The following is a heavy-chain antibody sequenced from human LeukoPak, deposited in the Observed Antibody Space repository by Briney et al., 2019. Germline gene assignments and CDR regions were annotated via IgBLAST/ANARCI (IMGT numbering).Heavy chain of an antibody. CDR3: AKATPYYFDY. CDR1: GFTSDDYA. CDR2: ISWNSGSI. J-gene: IGHJ4*02. V-gene: IGHV3-9*02. Sequence: GGSLRLSCAASGFTSDDYAMHWVRQAPGKDLEWVSGISWNSGSIGYADSVKGRFTISRDNAKNSLYLQMNSLRAEDTALYYCAKATPYYFDYWGQGTLVTVSS.